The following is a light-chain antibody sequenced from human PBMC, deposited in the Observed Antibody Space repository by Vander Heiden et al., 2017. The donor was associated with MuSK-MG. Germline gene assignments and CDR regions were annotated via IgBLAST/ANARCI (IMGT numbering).Light chain of an antibody. CDR3: QQYADYPFT. CDR1: QGISSY. J-gene: IGKJ3*01. CDR2: AAS. Sequence: AIRMTQSPSSFSASTGDRVTITCRASQGISSYLAWYQQKPGKAPKLLIYAASTLQSGVPSRLSGSASGTDFTLTISFLQSEDFTTYYCQQYADYPFTFGHGTKVDIK. V-gene: IGKV1-8*01.